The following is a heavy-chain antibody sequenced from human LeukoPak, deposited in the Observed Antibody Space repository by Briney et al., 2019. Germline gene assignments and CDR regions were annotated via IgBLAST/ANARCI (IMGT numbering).Heavy chain of an antibody. J-gene: IGHJ5*02. CDR2: INPRGGTT. Sequence: ASVKVSCKASGYTFTSYFMYWVRQAPGQGLEWMGLINPRGGTTRYAQKFQGRVTMTRDTSTSTVYMELSSLRSEDTAMYYCARLEGGYEHNWFDPWGQGTLVTVSS. CDR1: GYTFTSYF. V-gene: IGHV1-46*01. D-gene: IGHD5-12*01. CDR3: ARLEGGYEHNWFDP.